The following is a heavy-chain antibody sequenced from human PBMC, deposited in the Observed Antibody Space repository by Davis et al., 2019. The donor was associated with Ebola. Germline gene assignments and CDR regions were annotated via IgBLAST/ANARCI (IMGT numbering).Heavy chain of an antibody. CDR2: IYYTGRV. CDR3: ARGGQGVGAGRWLDP. V-gene: IGHV4-59*01. Sequence: SETLSLTCSVSGDSLSGFYWSWIRQTPGKGLEWIGYIYYTGRVEYNPPLQSRVTISIDTSESRFSLQLTSVTPADTAVYYCARGGQGVGAGRWLDPWGQGNLVIVSS. J-gene: IGHJ5*02. CDR1: GDSLSGFY. D-gene: IGHD1-26*01.